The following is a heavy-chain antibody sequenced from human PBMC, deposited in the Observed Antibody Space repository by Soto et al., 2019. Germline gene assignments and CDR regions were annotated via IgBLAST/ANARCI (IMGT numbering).Heavy chain of an antibody. CDR2: IIPIFGTA. Sequence: GAAVKVSCKASGGTFSSYAISWVRQAPGQGLEWMGGIIPIFGTANYAQKFQGRVTITADESTSTAYMELSSLRSEDTAVYYCARSSSWELPRLGYFDYWGQGTLVTAPQ. J-gene: IGHJ4*02. D-gene: IGHD1-26*01. CDR3: ARSSSWELPRLGYFDY. V-gene: IGHV1-69*13. CDR1: GGTFSSYA.